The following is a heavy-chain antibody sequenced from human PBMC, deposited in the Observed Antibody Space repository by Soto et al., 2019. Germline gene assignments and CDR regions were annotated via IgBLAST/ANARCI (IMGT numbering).Heavy chain of an antibody. V-gene: IGHV4-34*01. Sequence: NPSETLSLTCTVSGGSFTGHFWSWVRQPPGKGLEWIGEVSHSGNTKYYPSLRSRVTLSVDSSKNQISLALTSVTAEDTAVYYCTRDASRDSSARGWFDPWGPGTLVTVSS. D-gene: IGHD6-13*01. CDR2: VSHSGNT. CDR1: GGSFTGHF. CDR3: TRDASRDSSARGWFDP. J-gene: IGHJ5*02.